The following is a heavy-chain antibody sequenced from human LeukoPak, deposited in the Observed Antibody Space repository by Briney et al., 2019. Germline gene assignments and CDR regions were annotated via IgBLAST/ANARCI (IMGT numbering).Heavy chain of an antibody. CDR1: GYTFTSYD. V-gene: IGHV1-8*01. CDR2: MNPNSGNT. CDR3: ARGFSIAVAGTAPPDY. J-gene: IGHJ4*02. D-gene: IGHD6-19*01. Sequence: ASVKVSCKASGYTFTSYDINWVRQATGQGLEWMGWMNPNSGNTGYAQKFQGRVTMTRNTSISTAYMELSSLRSEDTAVYYCARGFSIAVAGTAPPDYWGQGTLVTVSS.